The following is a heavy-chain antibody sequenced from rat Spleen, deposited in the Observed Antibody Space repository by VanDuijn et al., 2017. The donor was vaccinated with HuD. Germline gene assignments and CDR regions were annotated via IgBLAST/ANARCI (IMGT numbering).Heavy chain of an antibody. D-gene: IGHD4-3*01. CDR2: ISTSGGHT. J-gene: IGHJ4*01. CDR3: ARHGGGRTYVMDA. V-gene: IGHV5-25*01. CDR1: GLTFSNYY. Sequence: EVQLVESGGGLVQPGRSMKLSCVASGLTFSNYYMAWVRQAPTKGLEWVASISTSGGHTYYRDSVKGRFTISRDKAKSTLYLQMNSLRSEDTATYYCARHGGGRTYVMDAWGQGASVTVSS.